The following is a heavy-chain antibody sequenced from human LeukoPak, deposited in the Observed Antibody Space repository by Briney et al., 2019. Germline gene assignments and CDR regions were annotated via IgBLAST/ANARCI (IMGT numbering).Heavy chain of an antibody. D-gene: IGHD4-17*01. CDR1: GDSISSSNYF. J-gene: IGHJ4*02. CDR2: ISYSGNT. Sequence: SETLSLTCTVSGDSISSSNYFWGRIRQPPGKGLEWIGEISYSGNTYYNPSLKSRVTISMDTSKNQFSLNLNSVTASDTTVYYCARRSPLVAVTTAHYYDYWGPGTLVTVSS. CDR3: ARRSPLVAVTTAHYYDY. V-gene: IGHV4-39*01.